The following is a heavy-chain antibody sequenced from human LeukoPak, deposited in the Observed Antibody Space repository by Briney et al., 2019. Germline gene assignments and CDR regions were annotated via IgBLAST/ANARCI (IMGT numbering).Heavy chain of an antibody. CDR2: ISSSGSAI. V-gene: IGHV3-48*04. CDR3: ARVIIHVITFGGVIVKNAFDI. J-gene: IGHJ3*02. D-gene: IGHD3-16*02. Sequence: PGGSLRLSCAASGFTFSRYAMRWVREAPGRGVGCGSYISSSGSAIYYAHSVKGGFTIPRDNAKNRLYLQMNSRRAGDKAVYYCARVIIHVITFGGVIVKNAFDIWGQGTMVTVSS. CDR1: GFTFSRYA.